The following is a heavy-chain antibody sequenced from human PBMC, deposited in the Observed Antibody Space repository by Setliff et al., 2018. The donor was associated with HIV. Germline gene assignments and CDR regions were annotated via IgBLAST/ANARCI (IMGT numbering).Heavy chain of an antibody. J-gene: IGHJ6*03. CDR1: GFTFSTYS. CDR3: ARARVDGDYYYYYYMDV. V-gene: IGHV3-21*04. Sequence: GGSLRLSCEASGFTFSTYSMNWVRQAPGKGLEWVSSISSSSRSKYYADSVKGRLTISRDNAENSLYLQMNSLRAEDTAVYYCARARVDGDYYYYYYMDVWGKGTTVTVSS. D-gene: IGHD4-17*01. CDR2: ISSSSRSK.